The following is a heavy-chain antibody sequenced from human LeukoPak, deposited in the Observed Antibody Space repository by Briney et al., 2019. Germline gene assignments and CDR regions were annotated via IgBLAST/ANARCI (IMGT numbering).Heavy chain of an antibody. V-gene: IGHV1-18*01. J-gene: IGHJ3*02. D-gene: IGHD2-2*01. CDR3: ASGSIVVVPAAHDAFDI. Sequence: ASVKVSCKASGYTFTSYGISWVRQAPGQGLEWMGWISAYNGNTNYAQKLQGRVTMTTDTSTSTAYIELRSLRSDDTAVYYCASGSIVVVPAAHDAFDIWGQGTMVTVSS. CDR1: GYTFTSYG. CDR2: ISAYNGNT.